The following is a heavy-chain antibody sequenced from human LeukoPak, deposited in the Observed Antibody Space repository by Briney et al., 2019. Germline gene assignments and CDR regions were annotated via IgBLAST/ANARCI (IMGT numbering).Heavy chain of an antibody. CDR1: GFTFSSHA. Sequence: PGGSLRLSCVASGFTFSSHAASWFRQAPGKGLEWVAGISGSGGSPYYADFVKGRFTISRDNSKNTLYLQLNSLRAEDTALYYCAKEYDSSGYYFDYWGQGTLVIVSS. V-gene: IGHV3-23*01. J-gene: IGHJ4*02. CDR3: AKEYDSSGYYFDY. D-gene: IGHD3-22*01. CDR2: ISGSGGSP.